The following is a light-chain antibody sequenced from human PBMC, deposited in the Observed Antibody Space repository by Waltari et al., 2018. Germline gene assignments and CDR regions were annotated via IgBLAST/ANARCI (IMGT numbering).Light chain of an antibody. J-gene: IGKJ4*01. CDR3: QQSYSIPPL. Sequence: DIQMTQSPSSLSASVGDRVTITCRASQSISSYLNWYQQKPGKAPKLLIYAASSLQGGVPSRFSGSASGTDFTLTISNLQPEDFATYYCQQSYSIPPLFGGGTKVEIK. CDR1: QSISSY. CDR2: AAS. V-gene: IGKV1-39*01.